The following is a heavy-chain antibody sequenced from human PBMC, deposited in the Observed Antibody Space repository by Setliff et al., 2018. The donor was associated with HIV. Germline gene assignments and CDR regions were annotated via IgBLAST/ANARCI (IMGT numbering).Heavy chain of an antibody. CDR3: VRDRELRTTRSLDF. J-gene: IGHJ4*02. D-gene: IGHD1-1*01. CDR2: ISPDNGNT. CDR1: GYIFPNYD. V-gene: IGHV1-18*04. Sequence: ASVKVSCKASGYIFPNYDITWVRQAPGQGLEWMGWISPDNGNTNYAQKIEGRVILTTDKSTNTVEMELRSLRSDDTAVYYCVRDRELRTTRSLDFWGPGTLVTVS.